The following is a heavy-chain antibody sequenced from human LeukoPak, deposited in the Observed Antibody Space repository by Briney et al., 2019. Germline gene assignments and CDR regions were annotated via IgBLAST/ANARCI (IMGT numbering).Heavy chain of an antibody. Sequence: EASVKVSCKASGYTFTSYDINWVRQATGQGLEWMGWMNPNSGNTGYAQKFQGGVTMTRNTSISTAYMELSSLRSEDTAVYYCARALGYCTNGVCRSDNWFDPWGQGTLVTVSS. CDR2: MNPNSGNT. J-gene: IGHJ5*02. CDR3: ARALGYCTNGVCRSDNWFDP. D-gene: IGHD2-8*01. V-gene: IGHV1-8*01. CDR1: GYTFTSYD.